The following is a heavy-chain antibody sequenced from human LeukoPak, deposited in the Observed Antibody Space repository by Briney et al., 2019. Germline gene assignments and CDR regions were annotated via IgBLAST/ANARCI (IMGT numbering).Heavy chain of an antibody. V-gene: IGHV1-8*01. Sequence: ASVKVSCKASGYTFTSYDINWVRQATGQGLEWMGWMNPNSGNTGYAQKFQGRVTMTRNTSISTAYMELSSLRSEDTAVYYCAARANFWSGFSFYYGMDVWGQGTTVTASS. CDR3: AARANFWSGFSFYYGMDV. CDR1: GYTFTSYD. D-gene: IGHD3-3*01. J-gene: IGHJ6*02. CDR2: MNPNSGNT.